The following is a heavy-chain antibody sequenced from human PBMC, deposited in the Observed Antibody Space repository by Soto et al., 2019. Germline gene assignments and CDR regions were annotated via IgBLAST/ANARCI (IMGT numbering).Heavy chain of an antibody. CDR3: AGQDIVVVPAAIKNLNWFDP. CDR2: IYYSGST. Sequence: SETLSLTCTVSGGSISSSSYYWGWIRQPPGKGLEWIGSIYYSGSTYYNPSLKSRVTISVDTSKNQFSLKLSSVTAADTAVYYCAGQDIVVVPAAIKNLNWFDPWGQGTLVTVSS. V-gene: IGHV4-39*01. J-gene: IGHJ5*02. CDR1: GGSISSSSYY. D-gene: IGHD2-2*01.